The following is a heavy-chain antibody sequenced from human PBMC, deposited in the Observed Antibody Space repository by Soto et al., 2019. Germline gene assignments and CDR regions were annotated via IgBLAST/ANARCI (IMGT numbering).Heavy chain of an antibody. Sequence: PSETLSLTCTVSGGSISSSSYYWGWIRQPPGKGLEWIGSIYYSGSTYYNPSLKSRVTISVDTSKNQFSLKLSSVTAADTAVYYCARLQRAIAVPDYWGQGTLVTVSS. CDR1: GGSISSSSYY. CDR3: ARLQRAIAVPDY. V-gene: IGHV4-39*01. CDR2: IYYSGST. J-gene: IGHJ4*02. D-gene: IGHD6-19*01.